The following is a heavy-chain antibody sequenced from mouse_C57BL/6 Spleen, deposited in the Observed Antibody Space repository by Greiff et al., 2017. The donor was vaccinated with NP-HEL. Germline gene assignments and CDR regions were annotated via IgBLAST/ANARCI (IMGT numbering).Heavy chain of an antibody. V-gene: IGHV1-18*01. J-gene: IGHJ3*01. CDR3: AREDDYAWFAY. CDR2: INPNNGGT. CDR1: GYTFPDYN. D-gene: IGHD2-4*01. Sequence: VQLQESGPELVKPGASVKIPCKASGYTFPDYNMDWVKQSHGTSLEWIGDINPNNGGTIYNQTFKGQATLTVDKSSSTAYIELRRLTSEDTAVYYCAREDDYAWFAYWGQGTLVTVSA.